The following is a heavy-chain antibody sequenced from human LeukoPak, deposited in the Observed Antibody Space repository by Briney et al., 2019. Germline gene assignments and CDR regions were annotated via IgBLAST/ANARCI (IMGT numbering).Heavy chain of an antibody. CDR2: TKNRANSYTT. CDR1: GFTFNDHY. V-gene: IGHV3-72*01. D-gene: IGHD2-15*01. CDR3: VASIVSPSNY. Sequence: GGSLRLSCATSGFTFNDHYLGWVRQAPGKGLEWVGRTKNRANSYTTEYAASVNGRFTISRDDSENSLRLRMNSLKTEDTAIYYCVASIVSPSNYWGQGTLVTVSS. J-gene: IGHJ4*02.